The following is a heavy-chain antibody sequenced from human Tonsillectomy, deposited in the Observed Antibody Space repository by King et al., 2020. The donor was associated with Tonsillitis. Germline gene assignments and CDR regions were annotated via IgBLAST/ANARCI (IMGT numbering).Heavy chain of an antibody. D-gene: IGHD3-22*01. J-gene: IGHJ4*02. CDR3: ARAHYYDSSGYYPYYFDY. CDR2: ISIRSSYI. Sequence: VQLVESGGGLVKPGGSLRLSCAASGFTLSRHSMNWVRQAPGKGLEWVSSISIRSSYIYYADSLKGRFTISRDNAKNSLYLKMSSLRAEDTAVYYCARAHYYDSSGYYPYYFDYWGQGTLVTVSS. V-gene: IGHV3-21*01. CDR1: GFTLSRHS.